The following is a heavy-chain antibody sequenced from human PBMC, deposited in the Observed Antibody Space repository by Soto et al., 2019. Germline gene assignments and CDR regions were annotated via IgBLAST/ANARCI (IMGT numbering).Heavy chain of an antibody. V-gene: IGHV3-23*01. CDR2: ISGSGGST. CDR1: GFTFSSYA. CDR3: AKALVSMVRGVIKIYYFDY. D-gene: IGHD3-10*01. J-gene: IGHJ4*02. Sequence: GGSLRLSCAASGFTFSSYAMSWVRQAPGKGLEWVSAISGSGGSTYYADSVKGRFTISRDNSKNTLYLQMNSLRAEDTAVYYCAKALVSMVRGVIKIYYFDYWGQGTLVTVSS.